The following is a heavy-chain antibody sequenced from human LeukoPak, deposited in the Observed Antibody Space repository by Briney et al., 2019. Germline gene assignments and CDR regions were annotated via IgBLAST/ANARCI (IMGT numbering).Heavy chain of an antibody. J-gene: IGHJ4*02. V-gene: IGHV3-23*01. D-gene: IGHD3-22*01. Sequence: PGGSLRLSCAASGFTFSSYAMSWVRQAPGKGLEWVSAISGSGGSTYYADSVKGRFTISRDNSKNTLYLQMNSLRAEGTAVYYCAPTPGYDSSGYYSWGQGTLVTVSS. CDR1: GFTFSSYA. CDR3: APTPGYDSSGYYS. CDR2: ISGSGGST.